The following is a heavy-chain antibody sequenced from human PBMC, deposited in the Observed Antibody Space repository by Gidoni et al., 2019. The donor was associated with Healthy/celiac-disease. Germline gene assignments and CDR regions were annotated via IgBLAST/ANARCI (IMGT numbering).Heavy chain of an antibody. V-gene: IGHV3-15*01. D-gene: IGHD6-13*01. J-gene: IGHJ4*02. Sequence: EVQLVESVGSLVKPGGSLSLSCAASGFTFSHAWMSWVRQAPGKGLEWVGRIKSKTDGGTTDDAAPVKGRFTISRDDSKNTLYLQMNSLKTEDTAVYYCTTDQNAWQPEEDYWGQGTLVTVSS. CDR2: IKSKTDGGTT. CDR1: GFTFSHAW. CDR3: TTDQNAWQPEEDY.